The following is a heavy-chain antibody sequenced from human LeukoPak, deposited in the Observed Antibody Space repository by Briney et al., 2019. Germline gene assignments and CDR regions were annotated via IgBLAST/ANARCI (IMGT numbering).Heavy chain of an antibody. V-gene: IGHV1-2*02. CDR3: ARESESGSGRKNPTYNWFDP. D-gene: IGHD3-10*01. CDR1: GYTFTGYY. Sequence: ASVKVSCKASGYTFTGYYMHWVRQAPGQGLEWMGWINPNSGGTNYAQKFQGRVTMTRDTSISTAYMELSRLRSDDTAVYYCARESESGSGRKNPTYNWFDPWGQGTLVTVSS. J-gene: IGHJ5*02. CDR2: INPNSGGT.